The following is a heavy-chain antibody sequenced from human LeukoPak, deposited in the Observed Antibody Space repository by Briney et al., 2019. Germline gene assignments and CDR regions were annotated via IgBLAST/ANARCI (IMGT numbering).Heavy chain of an antibody. D-gene: IGHD6-19*01. CDR3: AREAVALDY. CDR2: LNHSGST. CDR1: GGSFSGYY. Sequence: SETLSLTCAVYGGSFSGYYWSWTRQPPGKRLEWIGELNHSGSTNYTPSLKSRVTISIDTSKNHFSLKLSSVTAADTAIYFCAREAVALDYWGQGILATVSS. J-gene: IGHJ4*02. V-gene: IGHV4-34*01.